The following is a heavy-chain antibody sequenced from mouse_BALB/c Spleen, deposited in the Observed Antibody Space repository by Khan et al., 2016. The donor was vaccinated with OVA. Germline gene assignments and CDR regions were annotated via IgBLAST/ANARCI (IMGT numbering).Heavy chain of an antibody. CDR2: IRDKTNGYTT. V-gene: IGHV7-3*02. CDR3: AREWEFYAMDY. CDR1: GFTFTDYY. D-gene: IGHD4-1*01. Sequence: EVELVESGGGLVQPGGSLRLSCATSGFTFTDYYMTWVRQPPGKALEWLGFIRDKTNGYTTEYSASVRGRFTISRDNSQCLLALQMNALRVEDRATYYCAREWEFYAMDYWGQGTSVTVSS. J-gene: IGHJ4*01.